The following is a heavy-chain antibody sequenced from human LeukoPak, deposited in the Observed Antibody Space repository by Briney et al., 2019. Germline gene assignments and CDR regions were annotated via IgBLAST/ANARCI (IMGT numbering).Heavy chain of an antibody. Sequence: SETLSLTCTVSGVSISISSYYWGWIRQHPGRGLEWIGSISYSGTYYNPSLKGRLTISVDTSKNHFSLNLRSVTAADTAVYYCARRTSNPVGAIDYWGEGTLVTVSS. J-gene: IGHJ4*02. D-gene: IGHD1-26*01. CDR1: GVSISISSYY. CDR2: ISYSGT. CDR3: ARRTSNPVGAIDY. V-gene: IGHV4-39*01.